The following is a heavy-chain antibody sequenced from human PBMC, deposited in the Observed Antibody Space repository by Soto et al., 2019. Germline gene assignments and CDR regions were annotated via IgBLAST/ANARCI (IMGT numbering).Heavy chain of an antibody. D-gene: IGHD3-9*01. CDR2: ISAYNGNT. Sequence: ASVKVSCKASGYTFTSYGISWVRQAPGQGLEWMGWISAYNGNTNYAQKLQGRVTMTTDTSTSTAYMELRSLRSDDTAVYYCAQIRYFDWLPQDWGQGTLVTVSS. CDR1: GYTFTSYG. J-gene: IGHJ4*02. V-gene: IGHV1-18*01. CDR3: AQIRYFDWLPQD.